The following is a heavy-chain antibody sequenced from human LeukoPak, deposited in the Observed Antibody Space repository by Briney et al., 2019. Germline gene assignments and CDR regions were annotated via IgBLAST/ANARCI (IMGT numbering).Heavy chain of an antibody. CDR2: INHSGST. CDR1: GGSFSGYY. J-gene: IGHJ4*02. D-gene: IGHD3-16*01. Sequence: PSETLSLTCAVYGGSFSGYYWSWIRQPPGKGLEWIGEINHSGSTNYNPSLKSRVTISVDTSKNQFSLKLSSVTAADTAVCYCASRKVWADSEFDYWGQGTLVTVSS. CDR3: ASRKVWADSEFDY. V-gene: IGHV4-34*01.